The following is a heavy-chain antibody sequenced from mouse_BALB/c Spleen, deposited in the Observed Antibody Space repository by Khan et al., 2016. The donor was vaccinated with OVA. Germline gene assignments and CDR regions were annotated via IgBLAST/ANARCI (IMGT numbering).Heavy chain of an antibody. D-gene: IGHD3-3*01. V-gene: IGHV1-34*01. Sequence: VQLKQSGPELMKPGASVKISCKASGYSFTTYYMHWVKQSHGKSLEWIGYIDPFNGGNDYNQKFKGKATLTVDKSSSTAYMHLCSLTSEDSAVYYCARGTFDYWGQGTLVTVSA. J-gene: IGHJ3*01. CDR3: ARGTFDY. CDR1: GYSFTTYY. CDR2: IDPFNGGN.